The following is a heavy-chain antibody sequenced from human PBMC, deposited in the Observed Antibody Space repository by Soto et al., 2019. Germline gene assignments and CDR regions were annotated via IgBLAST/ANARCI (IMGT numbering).Heavy chain of an antibody. CDR2: IYYSGST. Sequence: QVQLQESGPGLVKPSETLSLTCTVSGGSISSYYWSWIRQPAGKGLEWIGYIYYSGSTNYNPSLKSRVTISVVTSKNQVALKLISVTAADTAVYYCARGQYTSGSAPDAFDICGQVTMVTVSS. J-gene: IGHJ3*02. CDR3: ARGQYTSGSAPDAFDI. V-gene: IGHV4-59*01. D-gene: IGHD6-19*01. CDR1: GGSISSYY.